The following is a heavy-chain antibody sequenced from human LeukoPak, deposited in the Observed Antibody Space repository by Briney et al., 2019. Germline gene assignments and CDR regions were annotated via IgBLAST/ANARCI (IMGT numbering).Heavy chain of an antibody. V-gene: IGHV3-48*03. D-gene: IGHD5-12*01. CDR3: ARGRYSDYDFVRLLRDYYMDV. CDR2: ISSSGSTV. Sequence: GGSLRLSCAASGFTFSSYEMNWVRQAPGKGLERVSYISSSGSTVYYADSVKGRFTISRDNAQNSLDLQMNSLRAEDTAVYYCARGRYSDYDFVRLLRDYYMDVWGKGTTVTISS. J-gene: IGHJ6*03. CDR1: GFTFSSYE.